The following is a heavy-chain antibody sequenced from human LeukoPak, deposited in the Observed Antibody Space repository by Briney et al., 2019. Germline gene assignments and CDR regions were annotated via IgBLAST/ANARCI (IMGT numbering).Heavy chain of an antibody. CDR1: GFTFSSYG. CDR3: ARVTVPLVVITAGGFDY. D-gene: IGHD3-22*01. J-gene: IGHJ4*02. CDR2: IRYDGSNK. Sequence: GGSLRLSCAASGFTFSSYGMHWVRQAPGKGLEWVAFIRYDGSNKYYADSVKGRFTISRDNSKNTLYLQMNSLRTEDTAVYYCARVTVPLVVITAGGFDYWGQGTLVTASS. V-gene: IGHV3-30*02.